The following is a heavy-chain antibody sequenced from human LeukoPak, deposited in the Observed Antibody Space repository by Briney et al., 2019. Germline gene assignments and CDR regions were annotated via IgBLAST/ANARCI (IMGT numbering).Heavy chain of an antibody. CDR2: IIPMLGIS. J-gene: IGHJ4*02. CDR1: GGTFSSYA. V-gene: IGHV1-69*04. Sequence: SVKVSCKASGGTFSSYAVSWVRQAPGQGLEWMGRIIPMLGISTYAQKFQGRVTLNADKSANTAYMDLSSLRFEDTAVYYCARESVTDGRRDFDYWGQGTLVTVSS. CDR3: ARESVTDGRRDFDY. D-gene: IGHD5-24*01.